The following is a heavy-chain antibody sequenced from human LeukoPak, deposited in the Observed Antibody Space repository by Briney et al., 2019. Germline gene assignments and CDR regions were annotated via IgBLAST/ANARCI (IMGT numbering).Heavy chain of an antibody. J-gene: IGHJ4*02. D-gene: IGHD4-17*01. CDR3: ARDMTTVTTPGY. Sequence: GGSLRLSCTASGFTFSNYEMDWVRLAPGKGLEWISYITGNSGTRFYADSVKGRFTISRDNAKNSLYLQMNSLRAEDTALYYCARDMTTVTTPGYWGQGTLVTVSS. CDR1: GFTFSNYE. CDR2: ITGNSGTR. V-gene: IGHV3-48*03.